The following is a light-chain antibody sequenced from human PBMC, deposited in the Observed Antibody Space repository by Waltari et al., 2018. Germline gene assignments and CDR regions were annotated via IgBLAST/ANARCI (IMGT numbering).Light chain of an antibody. V-gene: IGLV1-44*01. Sequence: QSVLTQPPSASGTPGQRVPISCSGSSSNFGRIVVTWYQQLPGTAPKLLIYSNSQRPSGVPDRFSGSKSGTSASLAISGLQSADEADYYCAAWDDGLNGYVFGIGTTVTVL. CDR3: AAWDDGLNGYV. CDR2: SNS. CDR1: SSNFGRIV. J-gene: IGLJ1*01.